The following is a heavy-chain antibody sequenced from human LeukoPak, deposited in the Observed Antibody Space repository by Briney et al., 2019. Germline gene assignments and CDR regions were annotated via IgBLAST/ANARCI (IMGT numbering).Heavy chain of an antibody. D-gene: IGHD3/OR15-3a*01. CDR2: INLDGTEE. J-gene: IGHJ4*02. V-gene: IGHV3-7*01. CDR1: GFVFSTYW. CDR3: ASGRHDFLH. Sequence: GGSLRLSCAASGFVFSTYWMTWVRQAPGKGLEWVANINLDGTEEHYVDSSLKGRFTISRDNTKNSLYLQMNSLGVEDTAVYYCASGRHDFLHWGQGTLVTVSS.